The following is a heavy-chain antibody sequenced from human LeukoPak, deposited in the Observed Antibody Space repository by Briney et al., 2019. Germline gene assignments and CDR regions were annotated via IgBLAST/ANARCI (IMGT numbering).Heavy chain of an antibody. CDR3: ARETRGGDAFDI. CDR2: ISSNGGST. Sequence: GGSLRLSCAASGFTFSNYAMRWVRQAPGKRLEYVSAISSNGGSTYYANSVKGRFTISRDKSKNTVYLKMGSLRAEDMAEYYCARETRGGDAFDIWGQGKMVTVSS. J-gene: IGHJ3*02. CDR1: GFTFSNYA. D-gene: IGHD3-10*01. V-gene: IGHV3-64*01.